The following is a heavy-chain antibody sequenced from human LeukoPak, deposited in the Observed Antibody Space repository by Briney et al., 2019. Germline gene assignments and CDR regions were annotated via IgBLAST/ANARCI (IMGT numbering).Heavy chain of an antibody. V-gene: IGHV4-39*01. CDR3: ATLNTSRWYFAY. J-gene: IGHJ4*02. D-gene: IGHD2-2*01. Sequence: PSETLSLTCSVSGGSISSSSYYWGWIRQPPGKGLEWIGSISYSGRTNYNPSLRSRLSISVDTSKNQFSLKLSSVTAAEAAVYYCATLNTSRWYFAYWGQGTLVTVSS. CDR1: GGSISSSSYY. CDR2: ISYSGRT.